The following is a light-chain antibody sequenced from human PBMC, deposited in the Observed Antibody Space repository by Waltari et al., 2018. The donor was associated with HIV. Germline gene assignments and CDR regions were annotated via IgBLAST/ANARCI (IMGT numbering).Light chain of an antibody. Sequence: NFMLAQPHSVSESPGKTITISCTRTSGSIASNYVQWYQQRPGSPPATVFYEDNRRPSGVPDRFSGSIDSSSNSASLTISGLKTEDEADYYCQSYDRNSQVFGGGTKLTVL. CDR2: EDN. V-gene: IGLV6-57*01. CDR3: QSYDRNSQV. CDR1: SGSIASNY. J-gene: IGLJ3*02.